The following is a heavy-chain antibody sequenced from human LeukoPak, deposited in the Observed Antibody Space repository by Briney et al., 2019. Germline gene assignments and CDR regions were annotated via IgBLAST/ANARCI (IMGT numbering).Heavy chain of an antibody. Sequence: ASVKVSCKASGYTFTGNYMHWVRQAPGQGLEWMGWINPNSGGTNYAQKFQGWVTMTRDTSISTAYMELSRLRSDDTAVYYCATADCSGGSCPIDVWGKGTTVTVSS. V-gene: IGHV1-2*04. CDR2: INPNSGGT. CDR3: ATADCSGGSCPIDV. CDR1: GYTFTGNY. D-gene: IGHD2-15*01. J-gene: IGHJ6*04.